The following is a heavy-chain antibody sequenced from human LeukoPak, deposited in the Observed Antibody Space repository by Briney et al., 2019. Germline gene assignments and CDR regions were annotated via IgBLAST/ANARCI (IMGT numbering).Heavy chain of an antibody. V-gene: IGHV3-64*01. CDR2: ISTNGGST. D-gene: IGHD2-2*02. CDR3: ARDCSSTSCYTASQLGAFDI. J-gene: IGHJ3*02. CDR1: GFTFSTYA. Sequence: GGSLRLSCAASGFTFSTYAMLWVRQAPGKGLEYVSAISTNGGSTYYANSVKGRFTISRDDSKNTLYLQMGSLRAEDMAVYYCARDCSSTSCYTASQLGAFDIWGQGTMVTVSS.